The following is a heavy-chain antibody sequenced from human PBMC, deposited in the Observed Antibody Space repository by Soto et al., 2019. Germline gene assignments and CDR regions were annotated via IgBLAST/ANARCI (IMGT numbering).Heavy chain of an antibody. D-gene: IGHD3-10*01. J-gene: IGHJ6*02. V-gene: IGHV3-33*01. CDR2: IWYDGSNK. Sequence: GGSLRLSCAASGFTFSSYGMHWVRQAPGKGLEWVAVIWYDGSNKYYADSVKGRFTISRDNSKNTLYLQMNSLRAEDTAVYYWARPGILYGSGSSAYYYYGMDVWGQGTTVTVSS. CDR3: ARPGILYGSGSSAYYYYGMDV. CDR1: GFTFSSYG.